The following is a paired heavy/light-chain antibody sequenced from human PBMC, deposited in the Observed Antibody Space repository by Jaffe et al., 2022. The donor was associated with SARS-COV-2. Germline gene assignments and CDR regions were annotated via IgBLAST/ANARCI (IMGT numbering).Light chain of an antibody. Sequence: EIVMTQSPVTLSVSPGERATLSCRASQSVGSNLAWYQQKPGQAPRLLIYYTSTRTTGSPARFSGSRSGTDFTFTISSLQSEDFAVYYCQQYNEWPLTFGGGTKVEIK. CDR2: YTS. CDR1: QSVGSN. CDR3: QQYNEWPLT. V-gene: IGKV3-15*01. J-gene: IGKJ4*01.
Heavy chain of an antibody. J-gene: IGHJ4*02. D-gene: IGHD5-18*01. Sequence: QVQLVESGGGVVQPGRSLRLSCAASGFTFNNYAMYWVRQTPGKGLEWVAVITYDESVKYYADSVKGRFTVSRDNSKNTLYLQLNSLRTEDTAVYYCARDRDRYQYGYPCDHWGQGTLVTVSS. CDR3: ARDRDRYQYGYPCDH. CDR1: GFTFNNYA. V-gene: IGHV3-30-3*01. CDR2: ITYDESVK.